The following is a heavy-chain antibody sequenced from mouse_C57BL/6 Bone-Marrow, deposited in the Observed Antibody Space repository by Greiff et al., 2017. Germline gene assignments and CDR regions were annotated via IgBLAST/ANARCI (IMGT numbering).Heavy chain of an antibody. V-gene: IGHV1-19*01. CDR2: INPYNGGT. J-gene: IGHJ4*01. CDR3: ASIYDGYWYYAMDY. Sequence: VQLQQSGPVLVKPGASVKMSCKATGYTFTDYYMNWVKQSHGKSLEWIGVINPYNGGTSYNQKFKGKATLTVDTSSITAYMEHNSLTSEDAAVYYCASIYDGYWYYAMDYWGQGTTVTVSS. CDR1: GYTFTDYY. D-gene: IGHD2-3*01.